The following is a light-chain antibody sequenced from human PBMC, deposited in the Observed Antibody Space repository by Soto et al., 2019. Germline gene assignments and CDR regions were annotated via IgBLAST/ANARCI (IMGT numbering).Light chain of an antibody. CDR2: EVN. CDR3: SSYTGSNNVYV. V-gene: IGLV2-8*01. CDR1: SSDVGGYDY. J-gene: IGLJ1*01. Sequence: QSVLTQPPSASGSPGQSVAISCTGTSSDVGGYDYVSWYQQYPGKAPKVIIYEVNKRPSGVPDRFSGAKSGNTASLTVSGLQAEDEADYYCSSYTGSNNVYVFGTGTKLTVL.